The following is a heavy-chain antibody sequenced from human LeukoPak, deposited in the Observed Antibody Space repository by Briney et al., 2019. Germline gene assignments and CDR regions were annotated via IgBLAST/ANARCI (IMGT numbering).Heavy chain of an antibody. D-gene: IGHD3-10*01. Sequence: SETLSLTCTVSGGSISSGDYYWSWIRQPPGKGLEWIGYIYYSGSTYYNPSLKSRVTISVDTSKNQFSLKLSSVTAADTAVYYCARLGPFSTMDVWGQGTTVTVSS. V-gene: IGHV4-30-4*01. J-gene: IGHJ6*02. CDR1: GGSISSGDYY. CDR3: ARLGPFSTMDV. CDR2: IYYSGST.